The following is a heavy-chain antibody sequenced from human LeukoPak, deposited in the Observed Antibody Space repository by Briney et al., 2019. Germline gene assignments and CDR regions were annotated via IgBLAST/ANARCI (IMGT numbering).Heavy chain of an antibody. CDR1: GGSISSYY. V-gene: IGHV4-59*01. CDR3: ARVRSYYDSSGYDAFDT. J-gene: IGHJ3*02. D-gene: IGHD3-22*01. CDR2: IYYSGST. Sequence: SETLSLTCTVSGGSISSYYWSWIRQPPGKGLEWIGYIYYSGSTNYNPSLKSRVTISVDTSKNQFSPKLSSVTAADTAVYYCARVRSYYDSSGYDAFDTWGQGTMVTVSS.